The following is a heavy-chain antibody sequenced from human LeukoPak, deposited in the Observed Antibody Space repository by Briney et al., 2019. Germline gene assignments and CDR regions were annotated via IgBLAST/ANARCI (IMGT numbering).Heavy chain of an antibody. J-gene: IGHJ6*02. CDR1: GFTFSSYA. V-gene: IGHV3-23*01. D-gene: IGHD3-22*01. Sequence: GGSLRLSCAASGFTFSSYAMSWVRQAPGKGLEWVSGISGSGGNTYYADSVKGRFTISRDNSKNTLYLQMNSLRAEDTAVYYCAKDLTYYYDSSGYYPEGYYGMDVWGQGTTVTVSS. CDR3: AKDLTYYYDSSGYYPEGYYGMDV. CDR2: ISGSGGNT.